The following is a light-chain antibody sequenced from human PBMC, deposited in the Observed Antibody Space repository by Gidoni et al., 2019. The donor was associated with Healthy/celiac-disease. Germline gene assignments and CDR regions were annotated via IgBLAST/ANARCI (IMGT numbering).Light chain of an antibody. Sequence: ELVMTQSPATLSVSPGERATLTCRASQSVSSNLAWYQQKPGQAPRLLIYGASTRATGILARFSGSGSGTEFTLTISSLQCEDFAVYYCQQYNNWPRTFGQGTKVEIK. CDR2: GAS. CDR1: QSVSSN. V-gene: IGKV3-15*01. J-gene: IGKJ1*01. CDR3: QQYNNWPRT.